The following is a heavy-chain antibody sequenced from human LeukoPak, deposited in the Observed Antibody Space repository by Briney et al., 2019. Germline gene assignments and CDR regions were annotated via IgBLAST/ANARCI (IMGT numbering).Heavy chain of an antibody. J-gene: IGHJ4*02. Sequence: SETLSLTCTVSGGSISSGGYYWSWIRQPPGKGLEWIGYIYHSGSTYYNPSLKSRVTISVDRSKNQFSLKLSSVTAADTAVYYCARVRLAAAVYFDYWGQGTLVTVSS. D-gene: IGHD6-13*01. CDR1: GGSISSGGYY. CDR3: ARVRLAAAVYFDY. V-gene: IGHV4-30-2*01. CDR2: IYHSGST.